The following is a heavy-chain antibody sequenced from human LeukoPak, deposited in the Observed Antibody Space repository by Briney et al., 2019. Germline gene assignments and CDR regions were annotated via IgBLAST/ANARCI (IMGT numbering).Heavy chain of an antibody. J-gene: IGHJ6*03. D-gene: IGHD6-13*01. CDR1: GYTFTSYG. V-gene: IGHV1-18*01. Sequence: ASVKVSCKASGYTFTSYGISWVRQAPEQGLEWMGWISAYNGNTNYAQKLQGRVTMTTDTSTSTAYMELRSLRSDDTAVYYCAREGIAAAGTWWGYYYYMDVWGKGTTVTVSS. CDR3: AREGIAAAGTWWGYYYYMDV. CDR2: ISAYNGNT.